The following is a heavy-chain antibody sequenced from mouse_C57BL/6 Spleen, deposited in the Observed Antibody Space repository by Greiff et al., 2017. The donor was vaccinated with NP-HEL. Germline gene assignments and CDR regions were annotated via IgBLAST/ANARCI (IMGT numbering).Heavy chain of an antibody. CDR3: ARERGYLEGWFAY. CDR1: GYTFTSYW. Sequence: QVQLQQPGAELVKPGASVKMSCKASGYTFTSYWITWVKQRPGQGLEWIGDIYPGSGSTNYNEKFKSKATLTVDTSSSTAYMQLSSLTSEDSAVYYCARERGYLEGWFAYWGQGTLVTVSA. V-gene: IGHV1-55*01. CDR2: IYPGSGST. D-gene: IGHD2-2*01. J-gene: IGHJ3*01.